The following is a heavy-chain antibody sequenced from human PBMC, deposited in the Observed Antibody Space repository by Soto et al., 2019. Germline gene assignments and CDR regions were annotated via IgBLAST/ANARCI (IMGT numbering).Heavy chain of an antibody. CDR1: GFTFGDYA. CDR2: IRSKAYGGTT. CDR3: TRERLYYDSSGYRPRPLLDAFDI. V-gene: IGHV3-49*04. Sequence: GGSLRLSCTASGFTFGDYAMSWVRQAPGKGLEWVGFIRSKAYGGTTEYAASVKGRFTISRDDSKSIAYLQMNSLKTEDTAVYYCTRERLYYDSSGYRPRPLLDAFDIWGQGAQVTVSS. J-gene: IGHJ4*02. D-gene: IGHD3-22*01.